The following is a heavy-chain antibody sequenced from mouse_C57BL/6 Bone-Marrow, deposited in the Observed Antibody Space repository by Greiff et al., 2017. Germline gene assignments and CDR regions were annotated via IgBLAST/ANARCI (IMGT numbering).Heavy chain of an antibody. J-gene: IGHJ4*01. CDR2: INPNNGGT. Sequence: EVQLQQSGPELVKPGASVKISCKASGYTFTDYYMNWVKQSHGKSLEWIGDINPNNGGTSYNQKFKGKATLTVDKSSSTAYMERRSLTSEDSAVYYCARDIYYDPRYAMDYWGQGTSVTVSS. CDR3: ARDIYYDPRYAMDY. CDR1: GYTFTDYY. V-gene: IGHV1-26*01. D-gene: IGHD2-4*01.